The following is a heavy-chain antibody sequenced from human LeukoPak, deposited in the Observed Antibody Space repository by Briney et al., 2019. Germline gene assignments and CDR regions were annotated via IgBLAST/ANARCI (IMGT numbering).Heavy chain of an antibody. D-gene: IGHD5-24*01. V-gene: IGHV3-33*01. CDR2: IWYDGSNK. Sequence: PGGSLRLSCAASGFTFSSYGMHWVRQAPGKGLEWVAVIWYDGSNKYYADSVKGRFTISRDNSKNTLYLQMNSLRAEDTAVYYCARDIVEMGNHFDYWGQGTLVTVSS. J-gene: IGHJ4*02. CDR3: ARDIVEMGNHFDY. CDR1: GFTFSSYG.